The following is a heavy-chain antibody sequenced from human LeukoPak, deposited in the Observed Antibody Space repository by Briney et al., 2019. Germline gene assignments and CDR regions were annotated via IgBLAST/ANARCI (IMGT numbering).Heavy chain of an antibody. CDR2: IYYSGST. D-gene: IGHD5-18*01. CDR1: GGSISSYY. CDR3: ARDDQYSYGLDY. J-gene: IGHJ4*02. V-gene: IGHV4-59*01. Sequence: SETLSLTCTVSGGSISSYYWSWIRRPPGKGLEWIGYIYYSGSTNYNPSLKSRVTISVDTSKNQFSLKLSSVTAADTAVYYCARDDQYSYGLDYWGQGTLATVSS.